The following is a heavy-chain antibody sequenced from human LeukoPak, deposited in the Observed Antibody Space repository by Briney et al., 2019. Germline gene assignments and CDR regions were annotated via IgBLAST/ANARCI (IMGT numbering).Heavy chain of an antibody. Sequence: TGGSLRLSCAASGFTFDDYAVHWVRQAPGKGLEWVSLISGDGGSTYYADSLKGRFTISRDNSKDSLYLQMNSLRTEDTALYYCAKDDNYVWGSYCDYWGQGTLVTVSS. J-gene: IGHJ4*02. D-gene: IGHD3-16*01. CDR3: AKDDNYVWGSYCDY. CDR2: ISGDGGST. V-gene: IGHV3-43*02. CDR1: GFTFDDYA.